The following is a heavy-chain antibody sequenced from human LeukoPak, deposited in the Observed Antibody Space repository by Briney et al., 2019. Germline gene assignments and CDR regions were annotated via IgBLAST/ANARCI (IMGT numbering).Heavy chain of an antibody. D-gene: IGHD3-10*01. CDR1: GFTFRNYA. CDR2: ITGSGDGT. J-gene: IGHJ4*02. CDR3: VKGFVHPTYYFDY. Sequence: GGSLRLSCAASGFTFRNYAMMWVRQAPGKRLEWVSSITGSGDGTYYADSVRGRFTISRDNSENTLYLQLNSLRAEDTAVYFCVKGFVHPTYYFDYWGQGTLVTVSS. V-gene: IGHV3-23*01.